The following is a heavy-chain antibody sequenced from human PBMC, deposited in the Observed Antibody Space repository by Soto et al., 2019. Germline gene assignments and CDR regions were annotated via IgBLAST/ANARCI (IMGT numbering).Heavy chain of an antibody. CDR3: ARDLSLLYYGDDAYFDY. CDR2: ISTYNGNT. D-gene: IGHD4-17*01. J-gene: IGHJ4*02. CDR1: GYTFTSYG. V-gene: IGHV1-18*01. Sequence: GASVKVSCKASGYTFTSYGISWVRQAPGQGLEWMGWISTYNGNTNYAQKLQGRVTMTTDTSTSTAYMELRSLRSDDTAVYYCARDLSLLYYGDDAYFDYWGQGTLVTVSS.